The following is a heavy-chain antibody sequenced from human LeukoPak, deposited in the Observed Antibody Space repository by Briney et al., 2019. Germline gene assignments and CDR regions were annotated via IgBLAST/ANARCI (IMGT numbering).Heavy chain of an antibody. CDR3: AKDGLPVSSLDY. CDR1: GFTFSSYA. CDR2: ISGSGGST. J-gene: IGHJ4*02. V-gene: IGHV3-23*01. Sequence: GGSLRLSCAASGFTFSSYAMSWVRQAPGKGLEWVSAISGSGGSTYYTDSVKGRFTISRDNSKNTLYLQMNSLRAEDTAVYYCAKDGLPVSSLDYWGQGTLVTVSS. D-gene: IGHD1-14*01.